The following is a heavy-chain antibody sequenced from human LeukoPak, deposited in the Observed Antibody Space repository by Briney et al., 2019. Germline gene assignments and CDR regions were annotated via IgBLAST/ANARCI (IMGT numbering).Heavy chain of an antibody. CDR1: GFTFSSYA. Sequence: GGSLRLSCAASGFTFSSYAMSWVRQAPGKGVEWVSAISGSGGSTYYADSVKVRFTICRDNSKNTLYLQMHSLRAEDTAVYYCAKALYYYDSSGYLQGWGQGTLVTVSS. CDR3: AKALYYYDSSGYLQG. CDR2: ISGSGGST. D-gene: IGHD3-22*01. J-gene: IGHJ4*02. V-gene: IGHV3-23*01.